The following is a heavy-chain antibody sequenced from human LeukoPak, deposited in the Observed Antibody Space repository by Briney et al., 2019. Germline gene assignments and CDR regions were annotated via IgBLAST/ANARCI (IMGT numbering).Heavy chain of an antibody. V-gene: IGHV4-4*07. D-gene: IGHD1-14*01. Sequence: PSETLSLTCTVSGGSITAYYWSWIRQSPENGLGWIGRIYSGESIYATETAFYNPSLESRVTMSADTSKNQVSLKLKSVPAANTAVYYCARDQNPVPPIFDFCGQRILVTVSS. CDR2: IYSGESI. CDR1: GGSITAYY. J-gene: IGHJ4*02. CDR3: ARDQNPVPPIFDF.